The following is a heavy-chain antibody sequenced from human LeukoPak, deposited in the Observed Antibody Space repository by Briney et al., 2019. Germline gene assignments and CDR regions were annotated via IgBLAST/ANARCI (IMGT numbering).Heavy chain of an antibody. Sequence: SETLSLTCTVSGGSIRSDYWSWIRQPPGKGLEWIGFMYESGSTKYNPSFTSRVTISVDTSKNQFPLNLSSVTAADTAVYYCARQPGYGDYRLGDWGQGTLVTVSS. CDR2: MYESGST. CDR3: ARQPGYGDYRLGD. J-gene: IGHJ4*02. D-gene: IGHD4-17*01. CDR1: GGSIRSDY. V-gene: IGHV4-59*08.